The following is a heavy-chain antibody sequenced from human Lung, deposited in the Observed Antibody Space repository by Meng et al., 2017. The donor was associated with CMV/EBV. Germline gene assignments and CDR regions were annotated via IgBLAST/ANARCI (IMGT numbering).Heavy chain of an antibody. CDR1: GFTFSSYA. V-gene: IGHV3-23*01. J-gene: IGHJ4*02. CDR2: ISGSGGNT. Sequence: GGSXRLXCAASGFTFSSYAMTWVRQAPGKGLEWVSDISGSGGNTYYADSVKGRFAISRDNSKNTLYLQMNSLRADDTAVYYCAKPFYYYESINYYQDYLGQGXMVTVSS. D-gene: IGHD3-22*01. CDR3: AKPFYYYESINYYQDY.